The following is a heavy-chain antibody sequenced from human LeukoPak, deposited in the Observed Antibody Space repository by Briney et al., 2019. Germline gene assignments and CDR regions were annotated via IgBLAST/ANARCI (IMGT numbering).Heavy chain of an antibody. CDR2: VYHSGST. CDR1: GYSIISDYY. J-gene: IGHJ3*02. V-gene: IGHV4-38-2*02. D-gene: IGHD2-8*02. Sequence: KASETLSLTCTVSGYSIISDYYWGWLRQPPGKGLEWIGSVYHSGSTYYNPSLYSRVTISIDTSKNQFSLKLSSVTAADTAVYYCARDLRVDSTEADALDIWGQGTMVTVSS. CDR3: ARDLRVDSTEADALDI.